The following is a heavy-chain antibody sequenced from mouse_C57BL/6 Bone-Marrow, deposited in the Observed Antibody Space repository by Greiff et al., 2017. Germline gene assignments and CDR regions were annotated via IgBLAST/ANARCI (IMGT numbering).Heavy chain of an antibody. J-gene: IGHJ4*01. D-gene: IGHD2-4*01. CDR3: ARSYDYDDYTMDY. Sequence: QVQLQQPGAELVKPGASVKLSCKASGYTFTNYWMPWVKQRPGQGLGWIGMMHPNGGSPDYNEKFKSEATLSVDKSSRTAYMELSSLTSEDSAVYYCARSYDYDDYTMDYWGQGTSVTVSS. CDR2: MHPNGGSP. CDR1: GYTFTNYW. V-gene: IGHV1-64*01.